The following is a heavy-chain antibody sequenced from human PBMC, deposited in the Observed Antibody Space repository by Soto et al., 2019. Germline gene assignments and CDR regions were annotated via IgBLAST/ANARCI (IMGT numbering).Heavy chain of an antibody. Sequence: GGSLRLSCVASGFSFADHAIQWVRQAPGKGLEWVSGISWNSDTIEYADSVKGRFTISRDNARNSVYLQMNGLRPEDTAFYYCARSFCSNVSCYIGSYFDHWGQGTLVTVSS. J-gene: IGHJ4*02. CDR3: ARSFCSNVSCYIGSYFDH. CDR1: GFSFADHA. D-gene: IGHD2-15*01. V-gene: IGHV3-9*01. CDR2: ISWNSDTI.